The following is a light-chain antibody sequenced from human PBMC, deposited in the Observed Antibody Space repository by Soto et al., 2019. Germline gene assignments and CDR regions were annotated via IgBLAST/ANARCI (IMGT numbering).Light chain of an antibody. CDR2: KAS. Sequence: DFQMTQSPSTLSASVGDRVTITCRASQSIDKWLAWYQQKPGKAPKLMIYKASTLESGVPSRFSGSGSGTELTLTINSLQPDDFATYYCQQYDTSSRTFGQGTKVEIK. J-gene: IGKJ1*01. CDR3: QQYDTSSRT. V-gene: IGKV1-5*03. CDR1: QSIDKW.